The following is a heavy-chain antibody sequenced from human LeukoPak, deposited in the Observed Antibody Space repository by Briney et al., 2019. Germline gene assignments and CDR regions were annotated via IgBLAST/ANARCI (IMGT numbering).Heavy chain of an antibody. CDR1: GGTFSSYA. D-gene: IGHD3-10*01. Sequence: SVKVSCKASGGTFSSYAISWVRQAAGQGLEWMGTIIPILVIPNYAQKFQGRVTITADKSTSTVYMELSSLRSEDTAVYYCARDYRYGSGSYCAFDIWGQGTMVTVSS. V-gene: IGHV1-69*04. CDR2: IIPILVIP. J-gene: IGHJ3*02. CDR3: ARDYRYGSGSYCAFDI.